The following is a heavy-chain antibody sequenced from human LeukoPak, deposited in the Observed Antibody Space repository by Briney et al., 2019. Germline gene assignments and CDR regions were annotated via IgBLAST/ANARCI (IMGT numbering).Heavy chain of an antibody. CDR1: GGSISSGDYY. Sequence: SETLSLTCTVSGGSISSGDYYWSWIRQPPGKGPEWIGYIYYSGSTYYNPSLKSRVTISVDTSKNQFSLKLSSVTAADTAVYYCAKLDSSSSDAFDIWGQGTMVTVSS. V-gene: IGHV4-30-4*08. D-gene: IGHD3-22*01. J-gene: IGHJ3*02. CDR3: AKLDSSSSDAFDI. CDR2: IYYSGST.